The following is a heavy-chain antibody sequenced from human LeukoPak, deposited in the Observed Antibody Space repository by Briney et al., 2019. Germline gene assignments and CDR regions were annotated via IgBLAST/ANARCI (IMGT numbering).Heavy chain of an antibody. J-gene: IGHJ4*02. CDR3: AYASGDFDY. CDR1: GGSFRGYH. D-gene: IGHD1-26*01. CDR2: ITHSGEI. V-gene: IGHV4-34*01. Sequence: SETLSLTCAVYGGSFRGYHCSWIRQPPGKRLEWLGEITHSGEINYNPSLKSRVTMSVDTSKKQFSLKLRSMTAADTAVYYCAYASGDFDYWAREPWSPSPQ.